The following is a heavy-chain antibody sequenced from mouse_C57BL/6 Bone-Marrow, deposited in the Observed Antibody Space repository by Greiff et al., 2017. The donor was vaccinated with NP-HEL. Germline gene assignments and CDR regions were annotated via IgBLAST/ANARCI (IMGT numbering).Heavy chain of an antibody. V-gene: IGHV1-55*01. Sequence: VQLQQPGAELVKPGASVKMSCKASGYTFTSYWITWVKQRPGQGLEWIGDIYPGSGSTNYNEKFKSKATLTVDTSSSTAYMQLSSLTSEDSAVYYCARRVVLLYYAMDYWGQGTSVTVSS. D-gene: IGHD1-1*01. CDR1: GYTFTSYW. CDR2: IYPGSGST. CDR3: ARRVVLLYYAMDY. J-gene: IGHJ4*01.